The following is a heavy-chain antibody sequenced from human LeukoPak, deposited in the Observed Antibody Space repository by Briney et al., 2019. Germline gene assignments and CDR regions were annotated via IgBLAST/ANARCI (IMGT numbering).Heavy chain of an antibody. CDR3: ARGRTSYYYDSSGYYQAYYFDY. CDR2: INHSGST. V-gene: IGHV4-34*01. CDR1: GGSISSYY. J-gene: IGHJ4*02. D-gene: IGHD3-22*01. Sequence: PSETLSLTCTVSGGSISSYYWSWIRQPPGKGLEWIGEINHSGSTNYNPSLKSRVTISVDTSKNQFSLKLSSVTAADTAVYYCARGRTSYYYDSSGYYQAYYFDYWGQGTLVTVSS.